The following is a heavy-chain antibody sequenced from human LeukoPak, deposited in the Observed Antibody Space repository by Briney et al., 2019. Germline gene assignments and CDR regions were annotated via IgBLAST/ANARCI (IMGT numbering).Heavy chain of an antibody. J-gene: IGHJ4*02. V-gene: IGHV3-53*01. CDR3: ARMGLAAAFDY. CDR2: IYSGGST. CDR1: GFAFSSYA. D-gene: IGHD6-13*01. Sequence: GGSLRLSCAASGFAFSSYAMSWVRQAPGKGLEWVSVIYSGGSTYYADSVKGRFTISRDNSKNTLYLQMNSLRAEDTAVYYCARMGLAAAFDYWGQGTLVTVSS.